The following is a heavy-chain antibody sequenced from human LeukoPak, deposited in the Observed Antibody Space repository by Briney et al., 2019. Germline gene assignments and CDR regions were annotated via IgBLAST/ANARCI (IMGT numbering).Heavy chain of an antibody. V-gene: IGHV3-7*01. Sequence: GGSLRLSCAASGFSISTYWMSWVRQAPGKGLEWVANIKQDGSKKYYVDSVKGRFTMSRDNAKNSLYLQMNSLRAEDTAVYYCARDRPDYDFWSGYYGAFDIWGQGTMVTVSS. D-gene: IGHD3-3*01. CDR3: ARDRPDYDFWSGYYGAFDI. CDR2: IKQDGSKK. CDR1: GFSISTYW. J-gene: IGHJ3*02.